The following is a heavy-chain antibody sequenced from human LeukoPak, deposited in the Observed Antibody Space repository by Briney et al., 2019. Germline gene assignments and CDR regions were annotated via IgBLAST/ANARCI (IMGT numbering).Heavy chain of an antibody. CDR2: ISWNSGSI. Sequence: PGGSLRLSCAASGFTFDDYAMTWVRQAPGKGLEWVSGISWNSGSIGYADSVKGRFTISRDNAKNSLYLQMNSLRAEDTALYYCAKDRAVAGNYDASDIWGQGTMVTVSS. D-gene: IGHD6-19*01. CDR3: AKDRAVAGNYDASDI. CDR1: GFTFDDYA. V-gene: IGHV3-9*01. J-gene: IGHJ3*02.